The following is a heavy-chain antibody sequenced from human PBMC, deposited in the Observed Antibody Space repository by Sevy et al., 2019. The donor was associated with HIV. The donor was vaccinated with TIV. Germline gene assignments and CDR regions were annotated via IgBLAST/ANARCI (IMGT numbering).Heavy chain of an antibody. J-gene: IGHJ4*02. CDR2: IWSDGAYQ. Sequence: GSLRLSCAATGFTFSNYAMHWVRQAPGKGMEWVAIIWSDGAYQYHGDSVKGRFTISRDNSKNTLYLQMNNVRVEDTAVDYCARGGYYYDNAAYYALDSWGQGTLVTVSS. V-gene: IGHV3-33*01. D-gene: IGHD3-22*01. CDR1: GFTFSNYA. CDR3: ARGGYYYDNAAYYALDS.